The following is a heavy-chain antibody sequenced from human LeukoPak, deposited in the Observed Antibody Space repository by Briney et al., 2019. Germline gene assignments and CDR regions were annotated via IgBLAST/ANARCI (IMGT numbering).Heavy chain of an antibody. V-gene: IGHV1-69*05. Sequence: GASVKVSCKASGGTFSSYALSWVRQAPGQGLEWMGGIIPIFGTANYAQKFQGRVTITTDESTSTAYMELSSLRSEDTAVYYCAGGGAYYYGSGSYKSWGQGTLVTVSS. CDR2: IIPIFGTA. J-gene: IGHJ5*02. CDR3: AGGGAYYYGSGSYKS. CDR1: GGTFSSYA. D-gene: IGHD3-10*01.